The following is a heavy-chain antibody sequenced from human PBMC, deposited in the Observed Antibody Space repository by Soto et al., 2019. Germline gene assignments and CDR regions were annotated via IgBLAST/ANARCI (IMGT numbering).Heavy chain of an antibody. CDR2: INAGNGNT. D-gene: IGHD3-9*01. Sequence: ASVKVSCKASGYTFTSYAMHWVRQAPGQRLEWMGWINAGNGNTKYSQKFQGRVTITRDTSSSTAYMELSSLRSEDTAVYYCARGLAITVFNYYYYFYMNVWGKGTTVTVSS. CDR1: GYTFTSYA. V-gene: IGHV1-3*01. J-gene: IGHJ6*03. CDR3: ARGLAITVFNYYYYFYMNV.